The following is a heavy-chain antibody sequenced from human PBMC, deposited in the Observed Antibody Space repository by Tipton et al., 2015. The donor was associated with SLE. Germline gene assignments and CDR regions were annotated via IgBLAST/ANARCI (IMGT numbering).Heavy chain of an antibody. CDR3: ARHKLSRWYFDL. V-gene: IGHV4-38-2*01. CDR1: NYSISSGYY. J-gene: IGHJ2*01. Sequence: TLSLTCDVSNYSISSGYYWGWIRQPPGKGLEWIGSVFYSGGGYYNPSLRSRVTLSVDTSKSQFSLKMSSLTAADTAMYYCARHKLSRWYFDLWGRGTLVTVSS. CDR2: VFYSGGG.